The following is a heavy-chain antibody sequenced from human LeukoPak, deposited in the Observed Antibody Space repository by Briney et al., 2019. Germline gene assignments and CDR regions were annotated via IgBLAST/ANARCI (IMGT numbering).Heavy chain of an antibody. CDR1: GGSCDDYY. Sequence: SETLSLTCDVYGGSCDDYYCSWIRQPPGKGLEWIGEIHPSGVFYYNSSLTSRVTISIDTSKSHFSLRLASVTAADTAVYYCARGRISGGRHDAFDIWGQGTMVTVSS. D-gene: IGHD6-19*01. CDR2: IHPSGVF. J-gene: IGHJ3*02. CDR3: ARGRISGGRHDAFDI. V-gene: IGHV4-34*01.